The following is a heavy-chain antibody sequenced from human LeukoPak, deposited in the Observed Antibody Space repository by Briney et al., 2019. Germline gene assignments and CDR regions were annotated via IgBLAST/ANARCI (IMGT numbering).Heavy chain of an antibody. J-gene: IGHJ6*02. CDR1: GYTFTSYY. V-gene: IGHV1-46*01. CDR3: ARDIVVVPAAPSIGMDV. Sequence: ASVKVSCKASGYTFTSYYMHWVRQAPGQGLEWMGMINPSGGSTSYAQKFQGRVTMTRDTSTSTVYMELSSLRSEDTAVYYCARDIVVVPAAPSIGMDVWGQGTTVTVSS. D-gene: IGHD2-2*01. CDR2: INPSGGST.